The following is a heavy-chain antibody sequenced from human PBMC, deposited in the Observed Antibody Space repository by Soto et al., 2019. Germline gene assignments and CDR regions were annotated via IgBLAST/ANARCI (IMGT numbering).Heavy chain of an antibody. CDR2: ISSSSSTI. J-gene: IGHJ6*02. CDR1: GFTFSSYG. V-gene: IGHV3-48*02. Sequence: GGSLRLSCAASGFTFSSYGMHWVRQAPGKGLEWVSYISSSSSTIYYADSVKGRFTISRDNAKNSLYLQMNSLRDEDTAVYYCATTTAYYYGMDVWGQGTTVTVSS. D-gene: IGHD4-17*01. CDR3: ATTTAYYYGMDV.